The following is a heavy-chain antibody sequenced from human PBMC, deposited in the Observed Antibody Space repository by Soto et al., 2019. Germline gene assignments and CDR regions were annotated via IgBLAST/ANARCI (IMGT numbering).Heavy chain of an antibody. D-gene: IGHD4-17*01. Sequence: GGSLRLSCAASGFTFSSYAMHWVRQAPGKGLEWVAVISYDGSNKYYADSVKGRFTISRDNSKNTLYLQMNSLRAEDTAVYYCARETTVTTTPLRYWGQGTLVTVSS. J-gene: IGHJ4*02. CDR1: GFTFSSYA. CDR3: ARETTVTTTPLRY. CDR2: ISYDGSNK. V-gene: IGHV3-30-3*01.